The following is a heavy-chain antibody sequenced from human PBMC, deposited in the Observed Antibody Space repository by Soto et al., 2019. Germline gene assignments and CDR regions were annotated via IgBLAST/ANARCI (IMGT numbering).Heavy chain of an antibody. Sequence: QVQLVESGGGVVQPGRSLRLSCAASGFTFSSYAMHWVRQAPGKGLEWVAVISYDGSNKYYADSVKGRFTISRDKSKNTLYLHMNSLRAADTAVYYCASYSNSFTPVNYWGQGTLVTVSS. CDR1: GFTFSSYA. J-gene: IGHJ4*02. D-gene: IGHD4-4*01. CDR3: ASYSNSFTPVNY. V-gene: IGHV3-30-3*01. CDR2: ISYDGSNK.